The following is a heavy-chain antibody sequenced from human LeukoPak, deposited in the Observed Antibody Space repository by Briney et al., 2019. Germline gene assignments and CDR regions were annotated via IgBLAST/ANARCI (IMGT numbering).Heavy chain of an antibody. Sequence: SVRVSCTTSGGTFGSHAINWVRLAPGQGLEWMGGIIPIVGTANFAQKFQGRLTITADEYTSTAFMELSSLRSEDTAVYYCARGVSQYFYDSTGYENGMDIWGQGTTVTVSS. CDR2: IIPIVGTA. J-gene: IGHJ6*02. CDR3: ARGVSQYFYDSTGYENGMDI. D-gene: IGHD3-22*01. V-gene: IGHV1-69*13. CDR1: GGTFGSHA.